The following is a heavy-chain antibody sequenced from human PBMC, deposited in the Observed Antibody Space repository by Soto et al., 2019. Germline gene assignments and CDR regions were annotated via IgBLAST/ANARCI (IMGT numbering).Heavy chain of an antibody. D-gene: IGHD3-10*01. Sequence: QVQLVESGGGVVQPGRSLRLACAASGFDFRSYGIHWVRQAPGRGLEWVAAASYDGSETYYADYAKGRFTVSKEISKNTVFLQMTALRHEDTALYFCVRDSGWPILNFDSWGQGTLVTVSS. CDR3: VRDSGWPILNFDS. CDR1: GFDFRSYG. CDR2: ASYDGSET. J-gene: IGHJ4*02. V-gene: IGHV3-30*03.